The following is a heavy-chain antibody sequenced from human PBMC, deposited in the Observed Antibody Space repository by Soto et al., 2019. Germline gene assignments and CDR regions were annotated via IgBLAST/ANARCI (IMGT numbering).Heavy chain of an antibody. J-gene: IGHJ6*02. V-gene: IGHV1-69*13. Sequence: ASVKVSCKASGDTDTNYVISWVRQAPGQGLEWMGGIFPKFGTTYSAQKLQDRLTITADESTSTVYMQLSSLRLDDTAVYYCEAEMTFGKLSVVWGQGTTVTVYS. D-gene: IGHD3-16*02. CDR3: EAEMTFGKLSVV. CDR1: GDTDTNYV. CDR2: IFPKFGTT.